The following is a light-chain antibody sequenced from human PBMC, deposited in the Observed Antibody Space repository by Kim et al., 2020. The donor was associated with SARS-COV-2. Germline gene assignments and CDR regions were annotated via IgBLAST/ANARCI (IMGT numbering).Light chain of an antibody. J-gene: IGKJ1*01. V-gene: IGKV3-20*01. CDR1: QSVSSSY. CDR2: RAS. CDR3: QQYSNSRT. Sequence: EIVLTQSPGTLSLSPGERATLSCRASQSVSSSYLAWYQQTPGQAPRLLIYRASSRATGIPDRFSGSGSGTGFTLTISRLEPEDFAVYYCQQYSNSRTFGQGTKVDIK.